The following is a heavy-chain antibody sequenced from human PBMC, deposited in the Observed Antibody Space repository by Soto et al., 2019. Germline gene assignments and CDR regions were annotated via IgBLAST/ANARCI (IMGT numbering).Heavy chain of an antibody. D-gene: IGHD3-22*01. Sequence: GGSLRLSCAAFGFTFSNAWMSWVRQAPGKGLEWVGRIKSKTEGGKTDYAATVKGRFTISRDDSKNTPYLKMNSLKSEDTAVYYCTTNYYDSSGYYWYAFDFWGQGTMVTVSS. J-gene: IGHJ4*02. V-gene: IGHV3-15*01. CDR2: IKSKTEGGKT. CDR1: GFTFSNAW. CDR3: TTNYYDSSGYYWYAFDF.